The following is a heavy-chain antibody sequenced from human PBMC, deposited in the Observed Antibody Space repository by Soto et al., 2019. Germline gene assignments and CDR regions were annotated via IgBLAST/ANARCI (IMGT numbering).Heavy chain of an antibody. J-gene: IGHJ3*02. D-gene: IGHD3-16*01. CDR2: IYSSGST. CDR1: GGSIRSYY. CDR3: ARRVPGWVRPGFDI. V-gene: IGHV4-59*08. Sequence: LSLTCTVSGGSIRSYYWSWIRQPSGKGPEWIGYIYSSGSTNYKPSLKSRVTMSIDTSKNQFSLKLNSVTAADTAVYYCARRVPGWVRPGFDIWGQGTMVTVSS.